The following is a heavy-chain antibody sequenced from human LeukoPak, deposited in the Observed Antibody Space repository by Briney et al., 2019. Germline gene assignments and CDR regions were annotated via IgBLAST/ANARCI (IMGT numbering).Heavy chain of an antibody. J-gene: IGHJ4*01. V-gene: IGHV3-48*03. CDR3: ARDPLGYSSTNFDY. Sequence: GGSLRLSCAASGFTFSSYEMNWVRQAPGKGLEWVSYISSSGSTIYYADSVKGRFTISRDNAKNSLYLQMNSLRAEDTAVYYCARDPLGYSSTNFDYWGHGTLVTVSS. CDR1: GFTFSSYE. D-gene: IGHD6-13*01. CDR2: ISSSGSTI.